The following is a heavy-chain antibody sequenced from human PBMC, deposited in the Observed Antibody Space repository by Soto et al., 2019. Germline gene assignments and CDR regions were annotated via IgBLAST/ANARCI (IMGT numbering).Heavy chain of an antibody. CDR2: MSGSSSTT. CDR1: GLTFSNYA. D-gene: IGHD1-7*01. V-gene: IGHV3-23*01. J-gene: IGHJ4*02. Sequence: GGSLRLSCAPSGLTFSNYAMSWVRQAPGGGLEWVSSMSGSSSTTYYADSVRGRFTISRDRSKNTLYLQMSSLRAEDTALYYCAKNQERELPRVIDFWGQGTLVTV. CDR3: AKNQERELPRVIDF.